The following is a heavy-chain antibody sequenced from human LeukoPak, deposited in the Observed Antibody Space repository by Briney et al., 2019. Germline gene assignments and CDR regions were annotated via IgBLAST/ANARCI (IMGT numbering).Heavy chain of an antibody. Sequence: GACLRPAWAAAGFTVSSYAMQWVSQAARKWIEWGAVISYDGSNKHNAHSVNGRFTISRDNTKNTRYLQMNSLRAEDTAVYYCARANRDLELHTNIDYWGQGTLVTVSS. CDR3: ARANRDLELHTNIDY. D-gene: IGHD1-7*01. J-gene: IGHJ4*02. CDR2: ISYDGSNK. V-gene: IGHV3-30*11. CDR1: GFTVSSYA.